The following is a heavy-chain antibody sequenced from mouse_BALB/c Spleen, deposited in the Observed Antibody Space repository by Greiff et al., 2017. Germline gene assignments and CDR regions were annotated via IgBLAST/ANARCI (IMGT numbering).Heavy chain of an antibody. CDR3: ARGGLGPAWFAY. CDR2: ISYDGSN. V-gene: IGHV3-6*02. CDR1: GYSITSGYY. J-gene: IGHJ3*01. D-gene: IGHD4-1*01. Sequence: EVQLVESGPGLVKPSQSLSLTCSVTGYSITSGYYWNWIRQFPGNKLEWMGYISYDGSNNYNPSLKNRISITRDTSKNQFFLKLNSVTTEDTATYYCARGGLGPAWFAYWGQGTLVTVSA.